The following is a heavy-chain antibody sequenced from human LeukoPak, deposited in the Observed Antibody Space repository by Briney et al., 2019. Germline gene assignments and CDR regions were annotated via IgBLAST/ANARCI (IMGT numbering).Heavy chain of an antibody. CDR3: ASGGYGTFDS. D-gene: IGHD5-12*01. V-gene: IGHV5-51*01. J-gene: IGHJ4*02. CDR2: IYPGDSDT. CDR1: GCTFINYW. Sequence: GESLQISCQVSGCTFINYWIGWVRQMPGKGLEWMGIIYPGDSDTRYSPSFHGQVIISADKSISTAYLQWNSLKASDTAMYYCASGGYGTFDSWGQGTLVTVSS.